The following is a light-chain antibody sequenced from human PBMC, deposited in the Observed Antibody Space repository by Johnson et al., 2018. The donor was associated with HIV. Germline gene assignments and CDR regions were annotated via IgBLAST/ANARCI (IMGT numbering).Light chain of an antibody. CDR3: ETWDSNLTGV. Sequence: QSVLTQPPSMSAAPGQRVAISCSGSSSNIGDNYVSWYQQLPGTAPKLLIYDNDKRPSGIPDRFSGSKSGTSATLAITGLQTGDEADYYCETWDSNLTGVFGTGTKVTVL. J-gene: IGLJ1*01. CDR2: DND. V-gene: IGLV1-51*01. CDR1: SSNIGDNY.